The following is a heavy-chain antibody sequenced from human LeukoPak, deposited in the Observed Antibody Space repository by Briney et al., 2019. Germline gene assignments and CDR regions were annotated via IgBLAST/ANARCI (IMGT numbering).Heavy chain of an antibody. Sequence: GGSLRLSCAASGFTFSGSAMHWDRQASGKGLEWVGRIRSKANSYATAYAASVKGRFTISRDDSKNTAYLQMNSLKTEDTAVYYCTRHRDDYYYGMDVWGQGTTVTVSS. CDR3: TRHRDDYYYGMDV. CDR2: IRSKANSYAT. D-gene: IGHD2-21*01. V-gene: IGHV3-73*01. CDR1: GFTFSGSA. J-gene: IGHJ6*02.